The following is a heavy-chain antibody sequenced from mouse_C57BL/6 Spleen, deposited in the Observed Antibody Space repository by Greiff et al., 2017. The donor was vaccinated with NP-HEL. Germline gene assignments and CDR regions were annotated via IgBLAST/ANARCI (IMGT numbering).Heavy chain of an antibody. CDR1: GYTFTSYW. J-gene: IGHJ4*01. CDR3: ARRWIYYAMDY. D-gene: IGHD2-3*01. V-gene: IGHV1-59*01. Sequence: VQLQQSGAELVRPGTSVKLSCKASGYTFTSYWMHWVKQRPGQGLEWIGVIDPSDSYTNYNQKFKGKATLTVDTSSSTAYMQLSSLTSEDSAVYYCARRWIYYAMDYWGQGTSVTVSS. CDR2: IDPSDSYT.